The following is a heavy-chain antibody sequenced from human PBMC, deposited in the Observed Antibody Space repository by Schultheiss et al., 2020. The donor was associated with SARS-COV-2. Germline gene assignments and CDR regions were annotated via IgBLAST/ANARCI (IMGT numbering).Heavy chain of an antibody. Sequence: SQTLSLTCAVSGYSISSGYYWSWIRQHPGKGLEWIGYIYYSGSTYYNPSLRSRLTMSEDTSKNHFSLRMNSVTAADTAVYYCARDSPGTIFGAGWFDPWGQGTLVTVSS. D-gene: IGHD3-3*01. V-gene: IGHV4-31*11. J-gene: IGHJ5*02. CDR2: IYYSGST. CDR1: GYSISSGYY. CDR3: ARDSPGTIFGAGWFDP.